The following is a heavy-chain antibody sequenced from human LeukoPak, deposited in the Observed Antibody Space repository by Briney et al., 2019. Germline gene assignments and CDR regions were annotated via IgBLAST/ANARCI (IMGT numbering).Heavy chain of an antibody. D-gene: IGHD2-8*01. V-gene: IGHV3-21*06. J-gene: IGHJ6*02. CDR1: GFTFSSYS. Sequence: GGSLRLSCAASGFTFSSYSMNWVRQAPGKGLEWVSSISSSSIFIYYTDSVKGRFTISRDNATNSLYLQMNSLPAQHTAVYYCARDICSDGVCYYGMDVWGQGTTVTVSS. CDR3: ARDICSDGVCYYGMDV. CDR2: ISSSSIFI.